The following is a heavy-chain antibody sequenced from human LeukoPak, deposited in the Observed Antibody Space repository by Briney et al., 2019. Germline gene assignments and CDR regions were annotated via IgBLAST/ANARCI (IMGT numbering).Heavy chain of an antibody. CDR3: ARDHGSSWYARPGYFDY. CDR2: ISSSSSYI. D-gene: IGHD6-13*01. Sequence: GGSLRLSXAASGFTFSSYSMNWVRQAPGKGLEWVTSISSSSSYIYYADSVKCRFTISRDNAKNSLYLQMNSLRAEDTAVYYCARDHGSSWYARPGYFDYWGQGTLVTVSS. CDR1: GFTFSSYS. J-gene: IGHJ4*02. V-gene: IGHV3-21*01.